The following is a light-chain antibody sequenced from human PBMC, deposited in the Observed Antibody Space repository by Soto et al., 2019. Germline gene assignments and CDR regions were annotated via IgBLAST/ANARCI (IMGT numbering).Light chain of an antibody. V-gene: IGKV1-6*01. Sequence: AIQMTQSPSSLSASVGDSVTITCRASQGISDDLGWYQQKPGKAPKVLIYAASSLERGVPSRFSDSGSGTDFTLTISSLQPEDSATYYCQQDYRYPLTFGGGTKVEIK. CDR2: AAS. J-gene: IGKJ4*01. CDR3: QQDYRYPLT. CDR1: QGISDD.